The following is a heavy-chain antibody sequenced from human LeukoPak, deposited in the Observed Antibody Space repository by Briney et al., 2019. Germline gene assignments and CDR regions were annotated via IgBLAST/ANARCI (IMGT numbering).Heavy chain of an antibody. CDR1: GFTFSNAW. CDR2: IKSNADGGTT. Sequence: PGGSLRLSCAASGFTFSNAWMTWVRQAPGKGLEWVGRIKSNADGGTTDYAAPVKGRFIISRDDSKNTQYLQMNSLKTEDTAVYYCTTLWRNDAFDIWGQGTMVSVSS. D-gene: IGHD1-1*01. V-gene: IGHV3-15*01. CDR3: TTLWRNDAFDI. J-gene: IGHJ3*02.